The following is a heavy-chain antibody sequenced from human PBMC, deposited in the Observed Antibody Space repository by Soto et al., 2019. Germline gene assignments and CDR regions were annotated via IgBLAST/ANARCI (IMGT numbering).Heavy chain of an antibody. CDR2: ISGSGGRT. CDR3: ARAKIFGVVTDYYYGMDV. V-gene: IGHV3-23*01. Sequence: GGSLRLSCAASGFTFSTYAMSWVRQAPGKGLEWVSGISGSGGRTYYADSVKGRFTISRDNSKNTLYLQMNSLRVEDTAVYFCARAKIFGVVTDYYYGMDVWGQGTTVTVSS. D-gene: IGHD3-3*01. CDR1: GFTFSTYA. J-gene: IGHJ6*02.